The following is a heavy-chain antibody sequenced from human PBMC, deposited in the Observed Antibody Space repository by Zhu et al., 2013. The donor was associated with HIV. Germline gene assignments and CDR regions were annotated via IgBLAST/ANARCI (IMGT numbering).Heavy chain of an antibody. CDR1: GGTFSSYA. CDR3: ASVSESDSGYDLELAGYFDL. D-gene: IGHD5-12*01. V-gene: IGHV1-69*01. CDR2: IIPIFGTA. Sequence: QVQLVQSGAEVKKPGSSVKVSCKASGGTFSSYAISWVRQAPGQGLEWMGGIIPIFGTANYAQKFQGRVTITADESTSTAYMELSSLRSEDTAVYYCASVSESDSGYDLELAGYFDLWGRGTLVTVSS. J-gene: IGHJ2*01.